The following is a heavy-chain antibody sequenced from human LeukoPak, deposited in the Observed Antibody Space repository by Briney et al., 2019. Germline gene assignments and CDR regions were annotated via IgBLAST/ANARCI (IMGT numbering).Heavy chain of an antibody. CDR2: IWYDGSNK. D-gene: IGHD3-10*01. J-gene: IGHJ3*01. CDR1: GFTFSSYG. V-gene: IGHV3-33*01. Sequence: GGSLRLSCAASGFTFSSYGMHWVRKAPGKGLEWVAVIWYDGSNKYYADSVKGRFTISRDNSKNTLYLQMNSLRAEDTAVYYCARESDYGSGSYLVWGQGTMVTVSS. CDR3: ARESDYGSGSYLV.